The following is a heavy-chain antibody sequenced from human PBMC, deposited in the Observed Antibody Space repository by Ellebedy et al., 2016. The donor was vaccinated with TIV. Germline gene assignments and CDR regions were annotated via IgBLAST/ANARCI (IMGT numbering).Heavy chain of an antibody. V-gene: IGHV1-46*01. Sequence: ASVKVSCXASGDTFSRYSISWVRQAPGQGLEWMGIINPSGGSTSYAQKFQGRVTMTRDTSTSTVYMELSSLRSEDTAVYYCARDLGISSTYYYDSSGYSWKVGAFDIWGQGTMVTVSS. CDR1: GDTFSRYS. CDR3: ARDLGISSTYYYDSSGYSWKVGAFDI. J-gene: IGHJ3*02. CDR2: INPSGGST. D-gene: IGHD3-22*01.